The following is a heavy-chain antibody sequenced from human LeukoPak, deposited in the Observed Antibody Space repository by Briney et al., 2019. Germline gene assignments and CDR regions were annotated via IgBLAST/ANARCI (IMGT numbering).Heavy chain of an antibody. V-gene: IGHV3-49*04. Sequence: GGSLRLSCTASGFTFGDYAMSWARQAPGKGLEWVGFIGSKAYGGTTEYAASVKGRFTISRDDSRSIAYLQMDNLRTEDTGVYYCTRDEYGSGSNFFDYWGQGTLVTVST. CDR3: TRDEYGSGSNFFDY. CDR1: GFTFGDYA. J-gene: IGHJ4*02. CDR2: IGSKAYGGTT. D-gene: IGHD2-15*01.